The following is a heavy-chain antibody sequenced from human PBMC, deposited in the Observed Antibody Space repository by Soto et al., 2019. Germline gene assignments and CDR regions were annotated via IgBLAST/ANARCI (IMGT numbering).Heavy chain of an antibody. CDR2: IIPIFVTA. D-gene: IGHD6-19*01. V-gene: IGHV1-69*01. CDR1: GGTFSSYA. Sequence: QVQLVQSGAEVKKPASSVKVSCKASGGTFSSYAISWVRQAPGQGLEWMGGIIPIFVTANFVQKFQGRVTITADESTSNANMELSSLRSRETAVYYCARQQPPRAVAGTFLYYDGMDVWGQGTTVTVSS. J-gene: IGHJ6*02. CDR3: ARQQPPRAVAGTFLYYDGMDV.